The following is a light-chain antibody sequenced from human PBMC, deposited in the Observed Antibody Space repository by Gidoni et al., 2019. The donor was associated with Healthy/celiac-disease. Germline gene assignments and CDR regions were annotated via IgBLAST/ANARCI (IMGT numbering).Light chain of an antibody. V-gene: IGLV2-11*01. CDR3: CSYAGSYPVV. CDR1: SRDVGGYNY. J-gene: IGLJ2*01. Sequence: HSALNQPRSLSGSPGQSVTISCTGTSRDVGGYNYVSWYQQHPGKAPKLMIYDVSKRPSGVPDRFSGSKSGNTASLTISGLQAEDEADYYCCSYAGSYPVVFGGGTKLTVL. CDR2: DVS.